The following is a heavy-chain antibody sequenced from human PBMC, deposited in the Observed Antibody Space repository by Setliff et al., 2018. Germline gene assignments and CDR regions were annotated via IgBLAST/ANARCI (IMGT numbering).Heavy chain of an antibody. CDR1: GGSISSGSFD. Sequence: PSETLSLTCTVSGGSISSGSFDWSWIRQPAGKGLEWTGHSCTSGSTNHNPSLKTRVTISVDTSKNQSSLKLSSVTAADTAVYYCARDVYLYDSSGYYYEMAQRYFELWGRGSLVTVAS. D-gene: IGHD3-22*01. V-gene: IGHV4-61*09. J-gene: IGHJ2*01. CDR3: ARDVYLYDSSGYYYEMAQRYFEL. CDR2: SCTSGST.